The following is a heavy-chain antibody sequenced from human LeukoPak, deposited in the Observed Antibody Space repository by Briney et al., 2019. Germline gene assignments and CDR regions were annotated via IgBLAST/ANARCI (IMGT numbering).Heavy chain of an antibody. J-gene: IGHJ3*01. CDR2: MNPNSGNT. CDR1: GYTFTSYD. Sequence: ASVKVSCKASGYTFTSYDINWVRQATGQGLEWMGWMNPNSGNTGYAQKFQGRVTMTRNTSISTAYMELSSLRSEDTAVYYCATGRLYYDRRGYYENDAFDLWGHGTRVTVTS. CDR3: ATGRLYYDRRGYYENDAFDL. V-gene: IGHV1-8*01. D-gene: IGHD3-22*01.